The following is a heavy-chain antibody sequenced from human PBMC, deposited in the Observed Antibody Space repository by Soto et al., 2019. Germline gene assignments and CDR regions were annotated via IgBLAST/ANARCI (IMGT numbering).Heavy chain of an antibody. CDR2: IKRDGSEK. D-gene: IGHD3-3*01. V-gene: IGHV3-7*03. J-gene: IGHJ4*02. CDR3: ASLEWESTGYADY. CDR1: GFTFGSNW. Sequence: EVQLVESGGGLVQPGGSLRLSCAASGFTFGSNWMSWVRQAPGKGLEWVANIKRDGSEKYYVDSVKGRFTISRDNAKNTLYLQMNSLRADDTAVYYCASLEWESTGYADYWAQGTLVTVSS.